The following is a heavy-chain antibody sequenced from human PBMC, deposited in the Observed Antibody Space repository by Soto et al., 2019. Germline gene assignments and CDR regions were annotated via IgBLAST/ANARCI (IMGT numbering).Heavy chain of an antibody. Sequence: EVQLVESGGGLVQPGGSLRLSCASSGFSFSSSWMSWVRQAPGKGLEWVGNIKEDGSAKHYVDSVKGRFTISRDNARNSLFLQMNSLRADDTAVYYCARDRGWHAIDYWGQGTLVSVSS. V-gene: IGHV3-7*01. CDR2: IKEDGSAK. J-gene: IGHJ4*02. D-gene: IGHD6-19*01. CDR1: GFSFSSSW. CDR3: ARDRGWHAIDY.